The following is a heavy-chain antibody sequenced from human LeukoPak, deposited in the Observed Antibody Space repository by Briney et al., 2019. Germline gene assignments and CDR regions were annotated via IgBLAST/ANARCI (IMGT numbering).Heavy chain of an antibody. CDR3: ARDRATRYYYYYMDV. J-gene: IGHJ6*03. CDR2: ISSSSSYI. D-gene: IGHD1-26*01. V-gene: IGHV3-21*01. Sequence: GGSLRLSCAASGFSLSSYSMNWVRQAPGKGLEWVSSISSSSSYIYYADSVKGRFTISRDNAKNSLYLQMNSLRAEDTAVYYCARDRATRYYYYYMDVWGKGTTVTVSS. CDR1: GFSLSSYS.